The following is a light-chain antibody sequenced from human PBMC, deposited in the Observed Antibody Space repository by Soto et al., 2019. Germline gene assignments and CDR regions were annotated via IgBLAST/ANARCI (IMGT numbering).Light chain of an antibody. CDR2: GAS. J-gene: IGKJ1*01. V-gene: IGKV3-15*01. CDR3: QQYNDWPPKRT. CDR1: QSITTN. Sequence: VVMTQSPVTLSVCPGERATLSCRASQSITTNLAWYQQKPGQAPRLLIYGASTRATGVPARFSGSGSGTQFTLTISSLQSEDFALYYCQQYNDWPPKRTFGQGTRVDFK.